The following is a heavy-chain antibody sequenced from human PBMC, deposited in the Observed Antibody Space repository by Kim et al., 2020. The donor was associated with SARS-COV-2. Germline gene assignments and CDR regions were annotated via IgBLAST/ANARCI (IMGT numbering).Heavy chain of an antibody. V-gene: IGHV1-18*01. Sequence: ASVKVSCKASGYTFTSYGISWVRQAPGQGLEWMGWLSAYNGNTNYAQKLQGRVTMTTDTSTSTAYMELRSLRSDDTAVYYCARDRPYCSSTSCYAGGDYWGQGTLVTVSS. CDR3: ARDRPYCSSTSCYAGGDY. CDR2: LSAYNGNT. CDR1: GYTFTSYG. D-gene: IGHD2-2*01. J-gene: IGHJ4*02.